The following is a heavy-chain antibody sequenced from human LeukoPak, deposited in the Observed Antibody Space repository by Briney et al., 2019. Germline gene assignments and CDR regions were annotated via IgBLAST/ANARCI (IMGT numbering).Heavy chain of an antibody. Sequence: TSSETLSLTCTVASGSISSSTYYWGWIRQPPGKGLDWVGSIYYSRSHYYNPSLKSRVTISDDTSKNQFSLRLSSVTAADTAVYYCARPRGGSYTDAFDIWGQGTMVAVSS. CDR1: SGSISSSTYY. CDR2: IYYSRSH. J-gene: IGHJ3*02. CDR3: ARPRGGSYTDAFDI. V-gene: IGHV4-39*07. D-gene: IGHD1-26*01.